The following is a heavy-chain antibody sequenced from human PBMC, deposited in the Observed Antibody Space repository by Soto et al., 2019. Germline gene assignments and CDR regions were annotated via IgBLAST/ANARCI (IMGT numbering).Heavy chain of an antibody. CDR2: ISSSSSTI. CDR1: GLTFSSYS. V-gene: IGHV3-48*01. Sequence: EVQLVESGGGLVQRGGSLRLSCAASGLTFSSYSMNWVRQAPGKGLEWVSYISSSSSTIYYADSVKGRCTISRDNAKNSMYPQMSCLRAEGTGVYDCASGEVSRYYYSGMDVWGQGTTVTVSS. J-gene: IGHJ6*02. CDR3: ASGEVSRYYYSGMDV.